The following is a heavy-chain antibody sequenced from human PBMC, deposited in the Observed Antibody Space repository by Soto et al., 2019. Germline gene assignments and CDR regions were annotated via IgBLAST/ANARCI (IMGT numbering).Heavy chain of an antibody. CDR3: AKDEMPNYYDSSGYYDY. CDR1: GFTFSSYG. D-gene: IGHD3-22*01. V-gene: IGHV3-30*18. CDR2: ISYDGSNK. J-gene: IGHJ4*02. Sequence: GGSLRLSCAASGFTFSSYGMHWVRQAPGKGLEWVAVISYDGSNKYYADSVKGRFTISRDNSKNTLYLQMNSLRAEDTAVYYCAKDEMPNYYDSSGYYDYWGQGTLVTVPS.